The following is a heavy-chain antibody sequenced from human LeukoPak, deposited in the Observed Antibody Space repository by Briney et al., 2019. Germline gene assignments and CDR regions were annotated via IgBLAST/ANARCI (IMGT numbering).Heavy chain of an antibody. V-gene: IGHV1-2*02. CDR1: GYTFTGYY. Sequence: ASVKVSCKASGYTFTGYYMHWVRQAPGQGLEWMGWINPNSGGTNYAQKFQGRVTMTRDTSISTAYMELSRLRSDDTAVYYCARVSSAPNYGGNPAANDYWGQGTLVTVSS. CDR3: ARVSSAPNYGGNPAANDY. D-gene: IGHD4-23*01. CDR2: INPNSGGT. J-gene: IGHJ4*02.